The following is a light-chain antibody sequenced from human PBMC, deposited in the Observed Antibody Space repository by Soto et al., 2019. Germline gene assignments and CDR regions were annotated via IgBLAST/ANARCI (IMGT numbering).Light chain of an antibody. CDR3: SSYASGSTLV. J-gene: IGLJ2*01. CDR2: DVI. CDR1: SSDVGGYTY. Sequence: QSALTQPASVSGSPGQSITISCTGTSSDVGGYTYVSWYQHHPGKAPKLMIYDVINRPSGVSDRFSGSKSGNTASLTISGLQAEDEADYYCSSYASGSTLVFGGGTKLTVL. V-gene: IGLV2-14*03.